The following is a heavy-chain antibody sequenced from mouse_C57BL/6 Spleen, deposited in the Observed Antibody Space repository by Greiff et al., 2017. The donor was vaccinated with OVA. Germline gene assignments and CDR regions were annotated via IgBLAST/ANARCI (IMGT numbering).Heavy chain of an antibody. Sequence: VQLQQSGPELVKPGASVKISCKASGYAFSSSWMNWVKQRPGKGLEWIGRIYPGDGDTNYIGKFKGKATLTADKSSSTAYMQLSSLTSEDSAVYFCARYYYGSSPWFAYWGQGTLVTVSA. D-gene: IGHD1-1*01. CDR2: IYPGDGDT. V-gene: IGHV1-82*01. J-gene: IGHJ3*01. CDR1: GYAFSSSW. CDR3: ARYYYGSSPWFAY.